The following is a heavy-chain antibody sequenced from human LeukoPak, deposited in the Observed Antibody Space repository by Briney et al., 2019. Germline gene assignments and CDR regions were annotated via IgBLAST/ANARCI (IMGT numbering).Heavy chain of an antibody. CDR3: ARVQSDFWSGSIYGIEYFDY. Sequence: RAGGSLRLSCAASGFTFSNYEMHWVRQAPGKGLEWVSYISSSGSDIYYADSVKGRFTISRDNAKNSLYLQMNSLRAEDTAVYYCARVQSDFWSGSIYGIEYFDYWGQGTLVTVSS. CDR2: ISSSGSDI. V-gene: IGHV3-48*03. J-gene: IGHJ4*02. CDR1: GFTFSNYE. D-gene: IGHD3-3*01.